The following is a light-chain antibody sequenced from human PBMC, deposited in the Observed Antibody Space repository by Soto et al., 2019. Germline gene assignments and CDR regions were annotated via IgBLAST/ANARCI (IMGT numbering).Light chain of an antibody. CDR1: QSLLYSSNNRNY. CDR2: WAT. CDR3: QYYFRSPYT. V-gene: IGKV4-1*01. J-gene: IGKJ2*01. Sequence: DMVLTQSPDSLSVSLGERATISCKSSQSLLYSSNNRNYLAWYRQRPRQPPELLIYWATTRNSGVPDRFSGSGSGTNFPLTISRLQTEDVAVYYCQYYFRSPYTFGQGTKLEIK.